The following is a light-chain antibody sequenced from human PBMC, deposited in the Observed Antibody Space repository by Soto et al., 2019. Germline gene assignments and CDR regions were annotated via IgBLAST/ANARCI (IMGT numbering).Light chain of an antibody. J-gene: IGLJ1*01. V-gene: IGLV2-14*01. CDR3: SSYTSSSTSYV. CDR2: EVS. CDR1: SSDVGGYNY. Sequence: SVLTQPASVSGSPGQSITISCTGTSSDVGGYNYVSWYQQHPGKAPKLMIYEVSNRPSGVSNRFSGSKSGNTASLTISGLQAEDGADYYCSSYTSSSTSYVFGTGTKVTVL.